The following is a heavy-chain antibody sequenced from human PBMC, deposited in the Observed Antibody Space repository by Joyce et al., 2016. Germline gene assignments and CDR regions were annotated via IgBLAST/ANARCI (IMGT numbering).Heavy chain of an antibody. V-gene: IGHV4-39*01. CDR3: ARHSYCGGDCWRNWFDP. CDR1: GGSISSSNYY. J-gene: IGHJ5*02. D-gene: IGHD2-21*02. CDR2: IYYSGGT. Sequence: QLQLQESGPGLVKPSETLSLTCTVSGGSISSSNYYWGWIRQPPGKGLEWIGSIYYSGGTYYNPSLKSRVTISLDTSKNQFSLKLSSVTAADTAIYYCARHSYCGGDCWRNWFDPWGQGTRVTVSS.